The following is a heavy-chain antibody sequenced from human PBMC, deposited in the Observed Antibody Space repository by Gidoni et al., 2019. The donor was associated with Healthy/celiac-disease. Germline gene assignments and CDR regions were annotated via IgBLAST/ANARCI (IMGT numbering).Heavy chain of an antibody. CDR3: ARGKGIWFGELLPTSYYVMDV. Sequence: QVQLQQWGAGLLKPSETLSLTCAVYGGSLSGYYWSWIRQPPGKWLDWIGEINHSGSTNYNPSLKSRFTISVDTSKNQFSLKLSSVTAADTAVYYCARGKGIWFGELLPTSYYVMDVWGQGTTVTVSS. J-gene: IGHJ6*02. V-gene: IGHV4-34*01. CDR2: INHSGST. CDR1: GGSLSGYY. D-gene: IGHD3-10*01.